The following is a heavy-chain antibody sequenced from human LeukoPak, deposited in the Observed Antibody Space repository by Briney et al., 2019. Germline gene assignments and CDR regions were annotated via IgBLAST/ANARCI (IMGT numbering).Heavy chain of an antibody. CDR2: INHSGST. D-gene: IGHD5-24*01. CDR1: GGSFSGYY. Sequence: SETLSLTCAVYGGSFSGYYWSWIRQPPGKGLEWIGEINHSGSTNYNPSLKSRVTIAVDTSKNQFSLKLSSVTAADTAVYYCARGGRRDGYNFLDYWGQGTLVTVSS. CDR3: ARGGRRDGYNFLDY. J-gene: IGHJ4*02. V-gene: IGHV4-34*01.